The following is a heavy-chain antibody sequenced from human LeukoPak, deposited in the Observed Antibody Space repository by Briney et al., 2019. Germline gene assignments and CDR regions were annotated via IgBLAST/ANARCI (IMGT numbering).Heavy chain of an antibody. V-gene: IGHV3-30*04. Sequence: GRSLRLSCAASGFTFSSYAMHWVRQAPGKGLEGVAVISYDGSNKYYADSVKGRFTISRDNSKNTLYLQMNSLRAEDTAVYYCARDRGIVVVVAAQFDYWGQGTLVTVSS. CDR3: ARDRGIVVVVAAQFDY. D-gene: IGHD2-15*01. CDR2: ISYDGSNK. CDR1: GFTFSSYA. J-gene: IGHJ4*02.